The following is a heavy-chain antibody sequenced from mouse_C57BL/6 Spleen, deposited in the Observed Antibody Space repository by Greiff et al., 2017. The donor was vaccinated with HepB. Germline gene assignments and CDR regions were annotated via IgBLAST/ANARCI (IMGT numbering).Heavy chain of an antibody. V-gene: IGHV5-6*01. J-gene: IGHJ2*01. Sequence: EVQLVESGGDLVKPGGSLKLSCAASGFTFSGYGMPWVRQTPDKGLEWVATISSGGSYTYYPDTVKGRFTISRDNAKNTLYLQMSSLRSEDTDMDYCAKGACVMDYWGQGTTLTVSS. CDR2: ISSGGSYT. D-gene: IGHD3-1*01. CDR1: GFTFSGYG. CDR3: AKGACVMDY.